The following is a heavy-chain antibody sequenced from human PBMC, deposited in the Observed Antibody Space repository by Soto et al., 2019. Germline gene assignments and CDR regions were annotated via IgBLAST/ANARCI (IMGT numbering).Heavy chain of an antibody. CDR3: ARDIGAGDY. Sequence: QVQLVQSGAEVKKPGASVKVSCKASGYTFTSYAMHWVCPAPGQRLEWMGWINAGNGNTKYSQKFQGRVTITRDTSANTAYMELSSLISEDTAVYYCARDIGAGDYWGQGTLVTVSS. D-gene: IGHD6-25*01. CDR2: INAGNGNT. CDR1: GYTFTSYA. V-gene: IGHV1-3*01. J-gene: IGHJ4*02.